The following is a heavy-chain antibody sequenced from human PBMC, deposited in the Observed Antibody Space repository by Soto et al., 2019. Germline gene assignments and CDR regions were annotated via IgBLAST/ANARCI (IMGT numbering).Heavy chain of an antibody. Sequence: QVQLVQSGAEVKKPGSSLRVFCETSGGTSNIYTITWVRQARGQGLQWMGRIVPMLRITNYTPDFQGRLTMTADTSTGTAHMELSSLTSEDTAVYYWATEKYGAGRVGVFDWGQGTLVSVSS. CDR3: ATEKYGAGRVGVFD. CDR1: GGTSNIYT. J-gene: IGHJ4*02. D-gene: IGHD1-26*01. V-gene: IGHV1-69*08. CDR2: IVPMLRIT.